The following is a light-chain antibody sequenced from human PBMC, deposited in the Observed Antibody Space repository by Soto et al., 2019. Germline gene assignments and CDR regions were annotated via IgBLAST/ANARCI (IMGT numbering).Light chain of an antibody. V-gene: IGKV3-15*01. CDR2: GAS. Sequence: EVVMTQSPATLSVSPGERATLCCRASQSVTGNLAWYQQKPGQAPRLLIYGASTRATGIPARFSGSGSGTEFTLTISSLQSEDFAVYYCQQYHDWPPVTFGQGTRLEIK. CDR3: QQYHDWPPVT. J-gene: IGKJ5*01. CDR1: QSVTGN.